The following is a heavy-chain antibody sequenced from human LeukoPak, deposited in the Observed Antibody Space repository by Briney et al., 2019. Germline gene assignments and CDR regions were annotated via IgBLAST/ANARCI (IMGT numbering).Heavy chain of an antibody. Sequence: SETLSLTCTVSGGSISSSTYYWGWIRQPAGKELEWIRRIYTSGSTNYNPSLKSRVTISVDTSKNQFSLKLSSVTAADTAVYYCARWNTVTTRESYYFDYWGQGTLVTVSS. J-gene: IGHJ4*02. V-gene: IGHV4-61*02. CDR1: GGSISSSTYY. D-gene: IGHD4-17*01. CDR3: ARWNTVTTRESYYFDY. CDR2: IYTSGST.